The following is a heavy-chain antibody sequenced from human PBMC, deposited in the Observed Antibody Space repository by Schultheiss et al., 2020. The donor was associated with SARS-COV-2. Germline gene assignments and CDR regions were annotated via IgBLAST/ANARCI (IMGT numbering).Heavy chain of an antibody. CDR1: GGTFSSNA. Sequence: SVKVSCKASGGTFSSNAISWVRQAPGQGLEWMGGIIPIFGTANYAQKFQGRVTITADKSTSTAYMELRSLRSEDTAVYYCARDLGRVAANWFDPWGQGTLVTVSS. V-gene: IGHV1-69*06. D-gene: IGHD6-19*01. CDR2: IIPIFGTA. J-gene: IGHJ5*02. CDR3: ARDLGRVAANWFDP.